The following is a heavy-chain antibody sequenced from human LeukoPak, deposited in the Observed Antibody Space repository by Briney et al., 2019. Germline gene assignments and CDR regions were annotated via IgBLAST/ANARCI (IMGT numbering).Heavy chain of an antibody. V-gene: IGHV3-30*18. J-gene: IGHJ4*02. D-gene: IGHD4-17*01. CDR2: ISYDGSNK. CDR3: AKGLSGDHYFDY. Sequence: GGSLRLSCAASGFTFSNYAMHWVRQAPGKGLEWVAIISYDGSNKYYADSVKGRFTISRDNSKNTLYLQMNSLRAEDTAVYYCAKGLSGDHYFDYCGQGTLVTVSS. CDR1: GFTFSNYA.